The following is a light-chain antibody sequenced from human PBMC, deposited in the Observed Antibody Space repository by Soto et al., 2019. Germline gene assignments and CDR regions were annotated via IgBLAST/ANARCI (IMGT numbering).Light chain of an antibody. Sequence: QPVLTQPPSVSGAPGQRVTISCTGSSSNIGAGYDVHWYQQLPGTAPKLPIYGNSNRPSGVPDRFSGSKSGTSASLAITGLQAEDEADYYCQSYDSSLSVDVVFGGGTKVTVL. V-gene: IGLV1-40*01. CDR2: GNS. CDR3: QSYDSSLSVDVV. CDR1: SSNIGAGYD. J-gene: IGLJ2*01.